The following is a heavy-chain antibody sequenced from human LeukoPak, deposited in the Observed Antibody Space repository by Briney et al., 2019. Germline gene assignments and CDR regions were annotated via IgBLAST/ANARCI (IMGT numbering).Heavy chain of an antibody. CDR2: IKQDGTEK. J-gene: IGHJ4*02. D-gene: IGHD1-1*01. CDR1: GFTFSSYW. Sequence: TGGSLRLSCVASGFTFSSYWMSWVRQAPGKGLQWVANIKQDGTEKYYVDSVKGRFTISRDSAKNSLYLQMNSLRAEDTAVYYCAREWVPTDYWGQGTLVTVSS. V-gene: IGHV3-7*01. CDR3: AREWVPTDY.